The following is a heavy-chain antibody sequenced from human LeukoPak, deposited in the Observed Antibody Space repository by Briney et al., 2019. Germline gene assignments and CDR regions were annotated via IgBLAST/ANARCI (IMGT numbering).Heavy chain of an antibody. D-gene: IGHD6-19*01. CDR2: VNGDGTTT. V-gene: IGHV3-74*03. Sequence: GGSLRLSCAASGFTFSSYWMHWVRQAPGKGLVWVSGVNGDGTTTTYAGSVKGRFTISRDNAKNTVYLQMNSLRAEDTAVYYCARFRTVADQYGMDVWGQGTTVIVSS. CDR1: GFTFSSYW. CDR3: ARFRTVADQYGMDV. J-gene: IGHJ6*02.